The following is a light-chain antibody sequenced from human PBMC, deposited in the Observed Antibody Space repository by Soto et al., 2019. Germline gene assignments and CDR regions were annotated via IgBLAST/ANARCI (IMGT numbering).Light chain of an antibody. J-gene: IGKJ1*01. CDR3: QQYGSSPWT. Sequence: EIVLTQSPGTLSLSPGERATLFCRASQSVSSSYLAWYQQKPGQAPRLLIYGVSSRATGIPDRFSGSGSGTDFTFTISRLEPEDFAVYYCQQYGSSPWTFGQGTKVEIK. CDR1: QSVSSSY. CDR2: GVS. V-gene: IGKV3-20*01.